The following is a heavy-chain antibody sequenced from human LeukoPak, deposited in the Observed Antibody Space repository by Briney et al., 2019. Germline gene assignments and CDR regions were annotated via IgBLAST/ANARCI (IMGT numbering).Heavy chain of an antibody. J-gene: IGHJ5*02. D-gene: IGHD5-18*01. CDR1: GFSFTNFA. Sequence: PGGSLRLSCAASGFSFTNFAMSWVRQAPGKGLEWVSGISWNSGSIGYADSVKGRFTISRDNAKNSLYLQMNSLRAEDTALYYCAKEGVYSSSFDPWGQGTLVTVSS. CDR3: AKEGVYSSSFDP. CDR2: ISWNSGSI. V-gene: IGHV3-9*01.